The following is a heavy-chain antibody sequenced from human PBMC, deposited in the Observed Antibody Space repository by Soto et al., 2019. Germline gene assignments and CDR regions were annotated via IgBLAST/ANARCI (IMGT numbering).Heavy chain of an antibody. D-gene: IGHD2-8*01. J-gene: IGHJ6*01. V-gene: IGHV4-4*07. CDR1: GVPVNDYF. CDR2: IYTSGNS. Sequence: QVQLQESGPGLVKPSETLSLTCTVSGVPVNDYFWCWVRQPAGKGLEWIGRIYTSGNSNYNPSLERRVTMSGDTSKNQLSLNLTSVSAGDTAVDYCARGVLSVARGGSYYYGFDVWGQGTTVTVYS. CDR3: ARGVLSVARGGSYYYGFDV.